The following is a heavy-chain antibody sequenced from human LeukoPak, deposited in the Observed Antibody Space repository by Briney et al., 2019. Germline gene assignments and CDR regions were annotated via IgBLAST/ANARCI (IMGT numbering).Heavy chain of an antibody. CDR2: IYGGGGT. CDR3: ARSITGRASFDY. D-gene: IGHD1-14*01. J-gene: IGHJ4*02. V-gene: IGHV3-66*01. CDR1: GFTVTTRH. Sequence: PGGSLRLSCAVSGFTVTTRHMSWVRQAPGKGLEWVSVIYGGGGTYYADSVKGRFTISRDNSKTTLYLQMNSLRAEDTAVYYCARSITGRASFDYWGQGTLVTVSS.